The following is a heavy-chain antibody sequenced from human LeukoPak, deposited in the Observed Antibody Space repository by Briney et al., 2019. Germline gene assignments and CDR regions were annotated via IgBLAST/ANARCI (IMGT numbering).Heavy chain of an antibody. Sequence: RASVKVSCKASGYTFTSYGISWVRQAPGQGPEWMGWISAYNGNTNYAQKLQGRVTMTTDTSTSTAYMELRSLRSDDTAVYYCARPSFHCSSTSCYTGYGMDVWGQGTTVTVSS. CDR1: GYTFTSYG. V-gene: IGHV1-18*01. CDR3: ARPSFHCSSTSCYTGYGMDV. CDR2: ISAYNGNT. J-gene: IGHJ6*02. D-gene: IGHD2-2*02.